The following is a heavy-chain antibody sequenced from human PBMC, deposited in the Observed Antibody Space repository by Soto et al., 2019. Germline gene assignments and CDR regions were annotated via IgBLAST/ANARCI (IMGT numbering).Heavy chain of an antibody. Sequence: QVQLVESGGGVVQPGTSLRLSCTASGFTFNSYGIHWVRQAPGKGLEWLALIEYNAKNRFYADSVKGRFSISRDNSRNTVYLQVNGLRAEDTAVYYGAREGDDYCSGTRCFHYYGLDVWGQGTTVIVS. CDR3: AREGDDYCSGTRCFHYYGLDV. CDR2: IEYNAKNR. J-gene: IGHJ6*02. D-gene: IGHD2-15*01. V-gene: IGHV3-33*05. CDR1: GFTFNSYG.